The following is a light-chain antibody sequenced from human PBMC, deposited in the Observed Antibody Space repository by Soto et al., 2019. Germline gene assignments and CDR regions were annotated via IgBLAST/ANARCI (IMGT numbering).Light chain of an antibody. J-gene: IGLJ3*02. CDR3: QTWATVPGWV. CDR2: LDSDGSH. CDR1: SGHSTYA. V-gene: IGLV4-69*01. Sequence: QLVLTQSPSASASLGASVKLTCTLSSGHSTYAIAWHQQQPEKDPRYLMKLDSDGSHSKGDGIPDRFSGSSSGAERYLTISSLQSEDEADYYCQTWATVPGWVFGGGTKLTVL.